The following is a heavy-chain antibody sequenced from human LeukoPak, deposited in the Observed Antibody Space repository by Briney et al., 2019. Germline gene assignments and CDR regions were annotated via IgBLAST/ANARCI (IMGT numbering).Heavy chain of an antibody. J-gene: IGHJ5*02. Sequence: ASVKVSCKASGYTFTSYGISWVRQAPGQGLEWMGGIIPIFGTANYAQKFQGRVTITADESTSTAYMELSSLRSEDTAVYYCARDNSDYYDSSGYYGEPLPLFDPWGQGTLVTVSS. CDR3: ARDNSDYYDSSGYYGEPLPLFDP. CDR2: IIPIFGTA. CDR1: GYTFTSYG. D-gene: IGHD3-22*01. V-gene: IGHV1-69*13.